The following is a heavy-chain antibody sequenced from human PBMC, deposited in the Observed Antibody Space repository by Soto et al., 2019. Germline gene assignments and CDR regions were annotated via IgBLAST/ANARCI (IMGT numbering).Heavy chain of an antibody. D-gene: IGHD6-19*01. CDR2: ISGSGGST. CDR3: AKDGVAGRGSGFDY. V-gene: IGHV3-23*01. CDR1: GFTFSSYA. J-gene: IGHJ4*02. Sequence: EVQLLESGGGLVQPGGSLRLSCAASGFTFSSYAMSWVRQAPGKGLEWVSAISGSGGSTYYADSVKGRFTISRDNSKNPLYLQMNSLRAEDKAVYYCAKDGVAGRGSGFDYWGQGTLVTVSS.